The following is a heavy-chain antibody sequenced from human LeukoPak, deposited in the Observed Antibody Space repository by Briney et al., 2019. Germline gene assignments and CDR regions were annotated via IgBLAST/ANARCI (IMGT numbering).Heavy chain of an antibody. CDR1: GFTFSSYA. D-gene: IGHD2-2*01. CDR2: ISCVGGIT. CDR3: AKDQKGHSSSTSGPLED. V-gene: IGHV3-23*01. Sequence: GVSPRLSCAASGFTFSSYAMSWVPEAPGRGREWGSAISCVGGITYYADSVKSGLSISRDNSKNTLYLQINSLRAEDTAVYYCAKDQKGHSSSTSGPLEDWGQGTLVTVSS. J-gene: IGHJ4*02.